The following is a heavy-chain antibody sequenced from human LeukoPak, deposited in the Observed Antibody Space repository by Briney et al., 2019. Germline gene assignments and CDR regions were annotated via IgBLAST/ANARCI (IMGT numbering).Heavy chain of an antibody. CDR1: GGSISSGSYY. V-gene: IGHV4-61*02. CDR2: IYTSGST. CDR3: ARSGYGYGFYYYYMDV. D-gene: IGHD5-18*01. J-gene: IGHJ6*03. Sequence: SQTLSLTCTVSGGSISSGSYYWSWIRQPAGKGLEWIGRIYTSGSTNYNPSLKSRVTISVDTSKNQFSLKLSSVTAADTAVYYCARSGYGYGFYYYYMDVWGKGTTVTVSS.